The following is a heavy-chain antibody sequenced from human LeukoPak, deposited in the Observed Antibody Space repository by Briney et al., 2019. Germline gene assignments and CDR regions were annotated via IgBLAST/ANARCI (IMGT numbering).Heavy chain of an antibody. CDR3: ARGVVGATRVYYFDY. J-gene: IGHJ4*02. CDR1: GGSISSYY. D-gene: IGHD1-26*01. V-gene: IGHV4-59*01. Sequence: PSETLSLTCTVSGGSISSYYWSWIRQPPGKGLEWIGYIYYSGSTNYNPSLKSRVTISVDTSKNQFSLKLSSVTAADTAVYYCARGVVGATRVYYFDYWGQGTLVTVSS. CDR2: IYYSGST.